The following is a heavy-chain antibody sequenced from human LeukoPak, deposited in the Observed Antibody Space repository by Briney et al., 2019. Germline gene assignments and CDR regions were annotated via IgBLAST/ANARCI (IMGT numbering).Heavy chain of an antibody. CDR2: IKSQTEGATT. V-gene: IGHV3-15*01. Sequence: GGSLRLSCAASGFTFSSNWMSWVRQAPGKGLEWVGHIKSQTEGATTDYATPVKGRFTIWRDDSANTLYLQMNGLRTDDTAVYYCATGGHYFGSWGQGTLVTVSS. CDR3: ATGGHYFGS. CDR1: GFTFSSNW. J-gene: IGHJ4*02.